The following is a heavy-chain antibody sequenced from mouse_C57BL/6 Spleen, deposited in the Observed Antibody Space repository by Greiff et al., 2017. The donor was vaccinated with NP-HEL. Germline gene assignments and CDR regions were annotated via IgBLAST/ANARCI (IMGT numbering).Heavy chain of an antibody. D-gene: IGHD1-1*01. Sequence: EVKLMESGGGLVKPGGSLKLSCAASGFTFSDYGMHWVRQAPEKGLEWVAYISSGSSTIYYADTVKGRFTISRDNAKNTLFLQMTSLRSEDTAMYYCARGDYGSSTYFDVWGTGTTVTVSS. J-gene: IGHJ1*03. CDR2: ISSGSSTI. CDR3: ARGDYGSSTYFDV. CDR1: GFTFSDYG. V-gene: IGHV5-17*01.